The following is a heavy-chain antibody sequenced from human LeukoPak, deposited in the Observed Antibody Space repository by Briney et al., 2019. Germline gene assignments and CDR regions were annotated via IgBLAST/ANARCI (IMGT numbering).Heavy chain of an antibody. CDR2: ISYSGSTT. CDR1: GGSISSYY. J-gene: IGHJ4*02. V-gene: IGHV4-59*01. CDR3: AREVGATSPFDY. D-gene: IGHD1-26*01. Sequence: SETLSLTCTVSGGSISSYYWSWIRQPPGKELEWIGYISYSGSTTNYNPSLKSRVTISLDTSKNQLSLKLSSVTAADTAVYYCAREVGATSPFDYWGQETLVTVSS.